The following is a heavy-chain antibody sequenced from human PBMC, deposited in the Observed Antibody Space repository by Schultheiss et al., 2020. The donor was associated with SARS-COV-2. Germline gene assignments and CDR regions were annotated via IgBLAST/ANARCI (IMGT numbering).Heavy chain of an antibody. CDR2: IYHSGST. V-gene: IGHV4-31*03. J-gene: IGHJ4*02. CDR3: ARDQAAAGTPAIY. D-gene: IGHD6-13*01. Sequence: SETLSLTCTVSGGSISSGGYYWSWIRQHPGKGLEWIGEIYHSGSTNYNPSLKSRVTISVDKSKNQFSLKLSSVTAADTAVYYCARDQAAAGTPAIYWGQGTLVTVSS. CDR1: GGSISSGGYY.